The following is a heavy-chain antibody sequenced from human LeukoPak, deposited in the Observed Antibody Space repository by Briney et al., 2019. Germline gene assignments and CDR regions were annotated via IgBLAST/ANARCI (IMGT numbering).Heavy chain of an antibody. CDR2: ISGSGGST. Sequence: GSLRLSCAASGFTFSSYAMSWVRQAPGKGLEWVSAISGSGGSTYYADSVKGRFTISRDNSKNSLYLQMNSLRAEDTALYYCAKDRGFSSWYYFDYWGQGTLVTVSA. D-gene: IGHD6-13*01. CDR1: GFTFSSYA. CDR3: AKDRGFSSWYYFDY. V-gene: IGHV3-23*01. J-gene: IGHJ4*02.